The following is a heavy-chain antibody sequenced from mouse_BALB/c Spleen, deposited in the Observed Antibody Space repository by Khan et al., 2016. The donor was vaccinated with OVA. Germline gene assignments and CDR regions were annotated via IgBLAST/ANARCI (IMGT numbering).Heavy chain of an antibody. CDR3: ARSTYRYAFAY. J-gene: IGHJ3*01. CDR2: FLYSGST. V-gene: IGHV3-8*02. CDR1: GDSITSGY. Sequence: EVQLQESGPSLVKPSQTLSLTCSVTGDSITSGYWCWIRNFPGNKLEYMGYFLYSGSTYYNPSLKSRIPFTRHTSQTQYYLKLNSVTTEDTATYYCARSTYRYAFAYGGQGTRVTVSA. D-gene: IGHD2-14*01.